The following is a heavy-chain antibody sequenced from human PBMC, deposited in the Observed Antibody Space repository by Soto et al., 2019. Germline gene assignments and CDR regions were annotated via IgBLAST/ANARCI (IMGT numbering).Heavy chain of an antibody. CDR1: GGSIISYY. CDR3: ARLGGLDAFDI. Sequence: SETLSLTCTVSGGSIISYYWSWIRQPPGKGLEWIGYIYYSGSTNYNPSLKSRVTISVDTSKKQFSLKLSSVTAADTAVYYCARLGGLDAFDIWGQGTMVTVSS. V-gene: IGHV4-59*01. CDR2: IYYSGST. J-gene: IGHJ3*02. D-gene: IGHD5-12*01.